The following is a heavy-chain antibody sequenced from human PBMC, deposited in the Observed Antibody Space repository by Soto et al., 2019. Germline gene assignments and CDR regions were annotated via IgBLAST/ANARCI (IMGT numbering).Heavy chain of an antibody. D-gene: IGHD5-12*01. J-gene: IGHJ5*02. CDR3: VKGGGNNYLDWFGP. CDR2: ISINGGSSNGGST. Sequence: PGGSLRLSCAASGFTLSHYAMHWVRQAPGKGLEYVSAISINGGSSNGGSTYYADSVKGRFTISRDNSKNTLYLQMSSLRVEDTAVYYCVKGGGNNYLDWFGPWGRGTLVTVSS. V-gene: IGHV3-64D*08. CDR1: GFTLSHYA.